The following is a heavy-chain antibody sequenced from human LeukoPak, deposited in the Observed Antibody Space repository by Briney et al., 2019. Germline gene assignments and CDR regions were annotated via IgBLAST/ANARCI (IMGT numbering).Heavy chain of an antibody. CDR3: ARDLKASFDY. Sequence: PGGSLRLSCAASGFTFSSYSMHWVRQAPGKGLEWVSSISSSSSYIYYADSVKGRFTISRDNAKNSLYLQMNSLRPEDTAVYYCARDLKASFDYWGQGTLVTVSS. CDR2: ISSSSSYI. CDR1: GFTFSSYS. V-gene: IGHV3-21*01. J-gene: IGHJ4*02.